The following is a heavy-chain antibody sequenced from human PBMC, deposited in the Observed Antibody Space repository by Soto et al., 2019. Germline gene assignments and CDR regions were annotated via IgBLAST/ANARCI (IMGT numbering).Heavy chain of an antibody. CDR2: ISGSGGST. CDR1: GFTFSSYA. V-gene: IGHV3-23*01. CDR3: GRGRGYSNAWGSYYSGMDV. D-gene: IGHD6-19*01. Sequence: PGGSLRLSCAASGFTFSSYAMSWVRQAPGKGLEWVSAISGSGGSTYYADSVKGRFTISRDNSKNTLYLQMNSLRAEDTAVYFCGRGRGYSNAWGSYYSGMDVWGQGATVTVSS. J-gene: IGHJ6*02.